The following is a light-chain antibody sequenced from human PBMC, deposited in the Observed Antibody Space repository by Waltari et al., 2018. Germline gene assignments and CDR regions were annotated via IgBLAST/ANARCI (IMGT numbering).Light chain of an antibody. CDR1: SNDVGSYNL. J-gene: IGLJ1*01. Sequence: QSALTQHASVSGSPGPSITIPCPGTSNDVGSYNLVSWYQQHPGKAPNHIIYEANKRPSGISKRLSGSKSGNTASLTISGLEAEDEAEYYCCSYAGSIFVFGTGTKVTVL. V-gene: IGLV2-23*01. CDR2: EAN. CDR3: CSYAGSIFV.